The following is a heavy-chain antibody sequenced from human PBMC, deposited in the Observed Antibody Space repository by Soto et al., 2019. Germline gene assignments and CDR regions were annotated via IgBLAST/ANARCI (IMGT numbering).Heavy chain of an antibody. J-gene: IGHJ4*02. Sequence: SETLSLTCAVYGWSFSGYYWSWIRQPPGKGLEWIGEINHSGSTNYNPSLKSRVTISVDTSKNQFSLKLSSVTAADTAVYYCASSSYDSSGYYPFDYWGQGTLVTVSS. CDR3: ASSSYDSSGYYPFDY. CDR1: GWSFSGYY. CDR2: INHSGST. D-gene: IGHD3-22*01. V-gene: IGHV4-34*01.